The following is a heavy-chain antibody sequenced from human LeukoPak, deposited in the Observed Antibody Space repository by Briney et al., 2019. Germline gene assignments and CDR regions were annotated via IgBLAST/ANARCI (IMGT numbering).Heavy chain of an antibody. D-gene: IGHD6-13*01. CDR2: IHYRGST. CDR1: GDSTSNGDYY. CDR3: ARDRSRPNPFFDS. V-gene: IGHV4-30-4*01. J-gene: IGHJ4*02. Sequence: SETLSLTCTVSGDSTSNGDYYWSWIRQPPGKGLEWIGYIHYRGSTFYNPSLKSRVTMSVDTSKNQFSLKLSSVTAADTAVYCCARDRSRPNPFFDSWGQGTLVTVSS.